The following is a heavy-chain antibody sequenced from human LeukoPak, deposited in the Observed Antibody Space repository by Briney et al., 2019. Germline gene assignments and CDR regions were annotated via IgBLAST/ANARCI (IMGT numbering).Heavy chain of an antibody. V-gene: IGHV3-30*04. J-gene: IGHJ4*02. CDR1: GFTFSSYA. CDR3: ARGELLPLDY. CDR2: ISYDGSNK. Sequence: GGSLTLSCAASGFTFSSYAMHWVRQAPGHGLEWVAVISYDGSNKYYAESVKGRFTISRDNSKNTLYLQMNSLRAEHTAVYYCARGELLPLDYWGQGTLVTVSS. D-gene: IGHD2-15*01.